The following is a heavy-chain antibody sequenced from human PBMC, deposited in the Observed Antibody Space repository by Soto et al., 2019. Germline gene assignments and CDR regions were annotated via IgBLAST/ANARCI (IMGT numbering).Heavy chain of an antibody. J-gene: IGHJ6*02. CDR1: GFTFSSYG. V-gene: IGHV3-30*18. CDR2: ISYDGSNK. D-gene: IGHD6-6*01. CDR3: AKVQHSSSSNYYGMDV. Sequence: QVQLVESGGGVVQPGRSLRLSCAASGFTFSSYGMHWVRQAPGKGLEWVAVISYDGSNKYYAVSVKGRFTISRDNSKNPGYLQMNSLKAEDTVVYYCAKVQHSSSSNYYGMDVWGQGNTVNVSS.